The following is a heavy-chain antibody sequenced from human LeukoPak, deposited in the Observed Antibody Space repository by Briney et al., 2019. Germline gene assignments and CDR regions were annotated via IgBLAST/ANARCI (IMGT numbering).Heavy chain of an antibody. Sequence: SETLSLTCTVSGGSISSYYWSWIRQPPGKGLEWIGYIYYSGSTNYIPSLTSRVTISVDTSKNQFSLKLSSVTAADTAVYYCARPLDYGGNSWLAFDIWGQGTMVTVSS. D-gene: IGHD4-23*01. CDR2: IYYSGST. V-gene: IGHV4-59*01. CDR3: ARPLDYGGNSWLAFDI. CDR1: GGSISSYY. J-gene: IGHJ3*02.